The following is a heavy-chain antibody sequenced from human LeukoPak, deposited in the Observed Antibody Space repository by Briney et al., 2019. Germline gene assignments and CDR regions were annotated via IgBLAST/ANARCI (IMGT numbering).Heavy chain of an antibody. CDR2: ISSSGSTI. J-gene: IGHJ4*02. D-gene: IGHD3-22*01. CDR3: ARDSYYDSSGYWGY. Sequence: GGSLRLSCAASGFTFSDYYMSWIRQAPGKGLEWVSYISSSGSTIYYADSVKGRFTIPRDNAKNSLYLQMNSLRAEDTAVYSCARDSYYDSSGYWGYWGQGTLVTVSS. CDR1: GFTFSDYY. V-gene: IGHV3-11*01.